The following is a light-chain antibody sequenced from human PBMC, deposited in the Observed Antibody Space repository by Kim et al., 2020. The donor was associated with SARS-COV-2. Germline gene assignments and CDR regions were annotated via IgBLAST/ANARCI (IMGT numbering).Light chain of an antibody. V-gene: IGKV3-20*01. CDR3: QQYGSSPWTGNT. J-gene: IGKJ2*01. CDR1: QSVSSSY. Sequence: EIVLTQSPGTLSLSPGERATLSCRASQSVSSSYLAWYQQKPGQAPRLLIYGASSRATGIPDRFSGSGSGTDFTLTISRLEPEDFAVYYCQQYGSSPWTGNTFGQGTKLEI. CDR2: GAS.